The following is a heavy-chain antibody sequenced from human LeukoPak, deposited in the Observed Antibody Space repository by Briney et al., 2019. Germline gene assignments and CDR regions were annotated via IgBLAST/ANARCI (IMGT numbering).Heavy chain of an antibody. CDR3: ARQGPNTPRTYYYYYYGMDV. Sequence: GGSLRLSCSASGFTFSSYAMSWVRQAPGKGLGWVSAISGSGGSTYYADSVKGRFTISRDNAKNSLYLQMNSLRAEDTAVYYCARQGPNTPRTYYYYYYGMDVWGQGTTVTVSS. CDR1: GFTFSSYA. J-gene: IGHJ6*02. CDR2: ISGSGGST. V-gene: IGHV3-23*01.